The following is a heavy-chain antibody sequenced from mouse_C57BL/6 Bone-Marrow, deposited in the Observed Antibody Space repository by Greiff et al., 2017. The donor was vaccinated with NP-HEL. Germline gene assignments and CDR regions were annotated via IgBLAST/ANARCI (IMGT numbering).Heavy chain of an antibody. CDR1: GFTFSSYG. J-gene: IGHJ2*01. Sequence: EVKLMESGGDLVKPGGSLKLSCAASGFTFSSYGMSWVRQTPDKRLEWVATISSGGSYTYYPDSVKGRFTISRDNAKNTLYLQMSSLKSEDTAMYYCARQVYGYDEYYFDYWGQGTTLTVSS. V-gene: IGHV5-6*01. CDR3: ARQVYGYDEYYFDY. D-gene: IGHD2-2*01. CDR2: ISSGGSYT.